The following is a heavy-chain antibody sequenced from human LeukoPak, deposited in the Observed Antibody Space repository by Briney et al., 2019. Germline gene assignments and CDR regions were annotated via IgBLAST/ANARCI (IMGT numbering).Heavy chain of an antibody. CDR3: ARAAVSRPSTYYFDY. J-gene: IGHJ4*02. D-gene: IGHD2/OR15-2a*01. CDR1: GGSISSYY. CDR2: IYYSGST. V-gene: IGHV4-59*01. Sequence: PSETLSPTCTVSGGSISSYYWSWIRQPPGKGLEWIGYIYYSGSTNYNPSLKSRVTISVDTSKNQFSLKLSSVTAADTAVYYCARAAVSRPSTYYFDYWGQGTLVTVSS.